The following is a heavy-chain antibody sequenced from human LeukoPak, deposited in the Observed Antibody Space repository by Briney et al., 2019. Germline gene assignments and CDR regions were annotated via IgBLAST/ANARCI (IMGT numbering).Heavy chain of an antibody. Sequence: SETLSLTCTVSGGSISSYYWSWIRQPPGKGLEWIGYIYTSGSTNNNPSLKSRVTISVDTSKNQFSLKLSSVTAADTAVYYCAGEYSSGWYHNFDYWGQGTLVTVSS. CDR1: GGSISSYY. CDR2: IYTSGST. J-gene: IGHJ4*02. CDR3: AGEYSSGWYHNFDY. D-gene: IGHD6-19*01. V-gene: IGHV4-4*09.